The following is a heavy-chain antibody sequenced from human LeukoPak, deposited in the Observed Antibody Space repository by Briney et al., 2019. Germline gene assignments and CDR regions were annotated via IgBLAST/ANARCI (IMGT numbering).Heavy chain of an antibody. J-gene: IGHJ3*02. D-gene: IGHD3-3*01. CDR1: GFTFRNSA. Sequence: GGSLRLSCEASGFTFRNSAMSWVRQAPGKGLEWVSTISGSGGTTYYADSVKGRFTISRDNSKNTLHLQMNSLRAEDTAVYYCAKDRNYDFTVDAFDIWGQGTMVTVSS. CDR2: ISGSGGTT. V-gene: IGHV3-23*01. CDR3: AKDRNYDFTVDAFDI.